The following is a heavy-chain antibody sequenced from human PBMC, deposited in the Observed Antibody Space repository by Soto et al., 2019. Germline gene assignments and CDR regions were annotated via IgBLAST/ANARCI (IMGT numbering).Heavy chain of an antibody. CDR1: GFAFSTYA. CDR3: ARDLLRFDP. J-gene: IGHJ5*02. D-gene: IGHD3-22*01. CDR2: LSSGGANT. V-gene: IGHV3-23*01. Sequence: EVQLLESGGGLVQPGGSLRLSCAASGFAFSTYAMSWVRQAPGKGLEWVSALSSGGANTYYADAVKGRFTISRDSSKNTLFLQMSSLRAEDTAIYYCARDLLRFDPWGQGTLVTVSS.